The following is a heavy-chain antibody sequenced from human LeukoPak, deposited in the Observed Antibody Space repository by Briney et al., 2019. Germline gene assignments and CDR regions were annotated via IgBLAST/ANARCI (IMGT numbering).Heavy chain of an antibody. D-gene: IGHD4-17*01. J-gene: IGHJ4*02. Sequence: SETLSLACAVYGGSFSGYYWSWIRQPPGKGLEWIGEINHSGSTNYNPSLKSRVTISVDTSKNQFSLKLSSVTAADTAVYYCARDYGDYAFDYWGQGTLVTVSS. CDR3: ARDYGDYAFDY. V-gene: IGHV4-34*01. CDR1: GGSFSGYY. CDR2: INHSGST.